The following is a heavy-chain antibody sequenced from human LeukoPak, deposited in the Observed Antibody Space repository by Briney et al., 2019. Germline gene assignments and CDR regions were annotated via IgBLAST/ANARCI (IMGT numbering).Heavy chain of an antibody. J-gene: IGHJ4*02. V-gene: IGHV4-59*08. CDR3: ARRIAAAGTDYFDY. D-gene: IGHD6-13*01. Sequence: SETLSLTCTVSGGSISSYYWSWIRHPPGKGLEWIGYIYYSGSTNYNPSLKSRVTISVDTSKNQFSLKLSSVTAADTAVYYCARRIAAAGTDYFDYWGQGTLVTVSS. CDR2: IYYSGST. CDR1: GGSISSYY.